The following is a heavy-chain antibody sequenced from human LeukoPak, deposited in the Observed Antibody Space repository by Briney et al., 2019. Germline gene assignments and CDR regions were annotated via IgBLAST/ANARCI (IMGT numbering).Heavy chain of an antibody. CDR1: GFSVSDYY. CDR3: ARDDIPVI. Sequence: GGSLRLSCAASGFSVSDYYMNWVRQAPGKGLEWVSFIYSDGRTYYADPVKGRFTISRDNSRNTLYLQINILRVEDTAVYYCARDDIPVIWGQGTLVTVSS. J-gene: IGHJ4*02. CDR2: IYSDGRT. D-gene: IGHD2-15*01. V-gene: IGHV3-53*01.